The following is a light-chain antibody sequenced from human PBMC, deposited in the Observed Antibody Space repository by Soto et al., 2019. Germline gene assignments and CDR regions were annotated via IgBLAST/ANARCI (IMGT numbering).Light chain of an antibody. V-gene: IGLV2-14*01. J-gene: IGLJ1*01. CDR3: NSYTIGSFIYV. CDR2: GVS. Sequence: QSVLTQPASMSGSPGQSITISCTGTSSDVGGYNHVSWYQQHPGKAPKLMIYGVSNRPAGISNRFSGSKSGNTASLTISGLQAEDEADYYCNSYTIGSFIYVLWSGTSVTVL. CDR1: SSDVGGYNH.